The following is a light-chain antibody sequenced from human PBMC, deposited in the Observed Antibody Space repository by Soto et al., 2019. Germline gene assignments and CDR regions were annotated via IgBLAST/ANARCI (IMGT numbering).Light chain of an antibody. Sequence: EIVLTQSPGTLSLSPGERATLSCRASQSVMSNYVAWYHQKPGQAPRLLISGASTRAAGIPARFSGSGSGTEFTLTISSLQSEDFAVYYCQQYYNWPITFGQGTRLEIK. CDR1: QSVMSN. CDR3: QQYYNWPIT. J-gene: IGKJ5*01. CDR2: GAS. V-gene: IGKV3D-15*01.